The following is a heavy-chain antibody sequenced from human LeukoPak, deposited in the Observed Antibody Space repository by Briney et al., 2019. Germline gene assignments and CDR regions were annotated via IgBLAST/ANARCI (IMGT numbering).Heavy chain of an antibody. CDR3: ARQGSGAAAMIDY. D-gene: IGHD2-2*01. CDR2: IYTSGST. CDR1: GASISSNY. J-gene: IGHJ4*02. Sequence: SETLSLTCTVSGASISSNYWSWIRQPPGKGLEWIGYIYTSGSTNYNPSLKSRVTISVDTSKNQFSLKLSSVTAADTAVYYCARQGSGAAAMIDYWGQGTLVTVSS. V-gene: IGHV4-4*09.